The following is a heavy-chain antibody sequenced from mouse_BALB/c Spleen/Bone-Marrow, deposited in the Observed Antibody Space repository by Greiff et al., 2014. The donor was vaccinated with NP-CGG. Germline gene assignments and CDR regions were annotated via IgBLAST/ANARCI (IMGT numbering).Heavy chain of an antibody. V-gene: IGHV14-3*02. CDR1: GFNIKDTY. D-gene: IGHD1-1*01. J-gene: IGHJ3*01. Sequence: EVQLQQSGAELVKPGASVKLSCTASGFNIKDTYMHWVKQRPEQGLEWIGRIDPANGNTKYDPKFQGKATITADTSSNTAYLQLSSLTSEVTAVYYCAIYYYGSSGFAYWGQGTLVTVSA. CDR3: AIYYYGSSGFAY. CDR2: IDPANGNT.